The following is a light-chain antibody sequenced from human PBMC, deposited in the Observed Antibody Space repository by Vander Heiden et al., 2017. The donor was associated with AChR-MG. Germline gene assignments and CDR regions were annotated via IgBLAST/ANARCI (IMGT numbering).Light chain of an antibody. J-gene: IGKJ4*01. CDR1: QTITSN. CDR3: QQYNSWPLT. V-gene: IGKV3-15*01. Sequence: IVMTHSLATLSVSPGERATLSCRASQTITSNLAWYQQKPGQAPRLVIYGASTRATDIPARFSGSGSGTEFTLTISSLQSEDFAVYYCQQYNSWPLTFGGGTEVEIK. CDR2: GAS.